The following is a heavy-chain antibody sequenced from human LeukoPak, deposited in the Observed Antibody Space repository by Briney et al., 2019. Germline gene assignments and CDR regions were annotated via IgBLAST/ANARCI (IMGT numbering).Heavy chain of an antibody. CDR1: GGTFSSYT. CDR2: IIPILGIA. Sequence: SVKVSCKASGGTFSSYTISWVRQAPAPGLEWMGRIIPILGIANYAQKFQGRVTITADKSTSTAYMELSSLRAEDTAVYYWARGGSGYSYGYVDYWGQGTLVSVSS. J-gene: IGHJ4*02. V-gene: IGHV1-69*02. CDR3: ARGGSGYSYGYVDY. D-gene: IGHD5-18*01.